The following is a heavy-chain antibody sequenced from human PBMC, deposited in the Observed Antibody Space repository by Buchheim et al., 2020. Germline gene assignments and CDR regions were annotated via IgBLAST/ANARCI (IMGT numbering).Heavy chain of an antibody. V-gene: IGHV3-66*01. CDR2: IYGNDDP. D-gene: IGHD3/OR15-3a*01. CDR3: ARDTSSPARADW. J-gene: IGHJ4*02. Sequence: EEKLVESGGGLVQPGGSLRLSCAASGFSVSSNYMNWVRQPPGKGLEWVSLIYGNDDPKYTDSAKGRFTISREDSQNIVFLHMNRLRVEDTAVYYCARDTSSPARADWWGRGTL. CDR1: GFSVSSNY.